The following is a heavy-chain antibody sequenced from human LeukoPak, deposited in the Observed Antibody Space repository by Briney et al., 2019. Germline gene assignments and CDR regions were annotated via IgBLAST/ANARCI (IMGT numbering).Heavy chain of an antibody. D-gene: IGHD3-22*01. V-gene: IGHV1-69*13. CDR3: ARVWGQGSSGYYPF. CDR2: IIPIFGTA. Sequence: SVKVSCKASGYTFTSYGISWVRQAPGQGLEWMGGIIPIFGTANYAQKFQGRVTITADESTSTAYMELSSLRSEDTAVYYCARVWGQGSSGYYPFWGQGTLVTVSS. J-gene: IGHJ4*02. CDR1: GYTFTSYG.